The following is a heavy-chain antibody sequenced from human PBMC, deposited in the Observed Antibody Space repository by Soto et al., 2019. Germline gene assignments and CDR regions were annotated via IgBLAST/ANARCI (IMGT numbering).Heavy chain of an antibody. CDR1: GFVFSDFQ. D-gene: IGHD3-16*01. CDR2: ITGTSAFT. Sequence: GGSLRLSCAASGFVFSDFQFNWVRQAPGGGLEWLSSITGTSAFTEYAESIEGRFTISRDNPNKLLFLHMDNLRPEDTAVYYCARDNLAFQGAFDLWGQGTLVTVSS. V-gene: IGHV3-21*01. CDR3: ARDNLAFQGAFDL. J-gene: IGHJ4*02.